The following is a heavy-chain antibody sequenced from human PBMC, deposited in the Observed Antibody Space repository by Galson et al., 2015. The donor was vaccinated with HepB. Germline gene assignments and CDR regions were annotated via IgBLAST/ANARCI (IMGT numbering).Heavy chain of an antibody. V-gene: IGHV1-69*13. CDR3: AREGPEFLRAFDI. CDR2: IIPIFGTA. J-gene: IGHJ3*02. D-gene: IGHD2/OR15-2a*01. Sequence: SVKVSCKASGGTFSSYAISWVRQAPGQGLEWMGGIIPIFGTANYAQKFQGRVTITADESTSTAYMELSSLRSEDTAVYYCAREGPEFLRAFDIWGQGTMVTVSS. CDR1: GGTFSSYA.